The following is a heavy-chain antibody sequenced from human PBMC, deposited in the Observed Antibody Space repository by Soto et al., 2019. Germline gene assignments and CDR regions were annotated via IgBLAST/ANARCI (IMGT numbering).Heavy chain of an antibody. CDR1: GFTFSSYA. V-gene: IGHV3-23*01. CDR3: AKWDSGSSNDAFDT. Sequence: EVQLLESGGGLVQPGGSLRLSCAASGFTFSSYAMSWFRQAPGKGLEWVSAICGSGGSTYYADSVKGRFTISRDNPKDPLYLQMKSLRAEDTAVYYCAKWDSGSSNDAFDTWGQGTMVTVSS. J-gene: IGHJ3*02. D-gene: IGHD1-26*01. CDR2: ICGSGGST.